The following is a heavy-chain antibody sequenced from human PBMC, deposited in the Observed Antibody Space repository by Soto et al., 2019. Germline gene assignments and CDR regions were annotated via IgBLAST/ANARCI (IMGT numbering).Heavy chain of an antibody. V-gene: IGHV1-69*12. CDR1: GGTFTIFA. CDR3: VRDLGSGYDPGDY. J-gene: IGHJ4*02. CDR2: IIPIIGTT. D-gene: IGHD5-12*01. Sequence: QVLLVQSGAEVKKPGSSVKVSCKASGGTFTIFAVSWVRQAPGQGLEWMGGIIPIIGTTNYAQRFQGRITISGDESTSTAYMELSSLKSEDTDMYYCVRDLGSGYDPGDYWGQGTLVTVSS.